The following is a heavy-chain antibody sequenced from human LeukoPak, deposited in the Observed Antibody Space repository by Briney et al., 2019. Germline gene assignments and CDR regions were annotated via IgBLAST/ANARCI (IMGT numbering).Heavy chain of an antibody. J-gene: IGHJ3*02. V-gene: IGHV1-2*02. Sequence: GASVKVSCKASGYTFTGYYMHWVRQAPGQGLEWMGWINPNRGGTNYAQKLQGRVTMTRDTSINTAYMELSRLRSDDTGVYCCARDVDHYDITGKGLVDIWGQGTMVTVSS. CDR1: GYTFTGYY. CDR3: ARDVDHYDITGKGLVDI. D-gene: IGHD3-22*01. CDR2: INPNRGGT.